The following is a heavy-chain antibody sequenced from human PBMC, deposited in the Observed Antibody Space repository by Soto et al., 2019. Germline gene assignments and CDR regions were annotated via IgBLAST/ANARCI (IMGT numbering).Heavy chain of an antibody. J-gene: IGHJ4*02. CDR1: GYTFTAYA. D-gene: IGHD3-16*02. CDR3: TRSAISPYGGLIGPFDY. CDR2: INPANGNT. Sequence: QVQLAQSGAEERKPGASVKVSCEATGYTFTAYAMPWVRQAPGQRLEWMGWINPANGNTKYSQKFQGSLTITSDTSANTVYMELNSLTSEDTAMYYCTRSAISPYGGLIGPFDYWGQGNLVTGSS. V-gene: IGHV1-3*05.